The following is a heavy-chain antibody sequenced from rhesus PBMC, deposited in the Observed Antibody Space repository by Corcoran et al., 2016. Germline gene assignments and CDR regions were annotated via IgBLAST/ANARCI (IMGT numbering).Heavy chain of an antibody. V-gene: IGHV4-73*01. CDR3: ARSGLYWYYDY. Sequence: QVKLQQWGEGLVKPSATLSLTCAVYGRSISGYYYWSWVRQPAGKGLEWIGYISGNSASTNYNPSLKNRVTISKDTSKNQFSLKLSSVTAADTAVYYCARSGLYWYYDYWGQGVLVTVSS. D-gene: IGHD2-21*01. CDR1: GRSISGYYY. CDR2: ISGNSAST. J-gene: IGHJ4*01.